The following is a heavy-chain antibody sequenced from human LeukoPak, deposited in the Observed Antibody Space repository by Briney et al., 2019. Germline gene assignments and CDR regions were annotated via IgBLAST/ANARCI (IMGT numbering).Heavy chain of an antibody. CDR2: ISRTSAYI. CDR1: GFTFSSYA. V-gene: IGHV3-21*01. CDR3: ARDERRYCSDSSCYPGDY. D-gene: IGHD2-2*01. Sequence: PGRSLRLSCAASGFTFSSYAMKWVRQAPGKGLEWVSAISRTSAYIYYSDSVKGRFTISRDNAKNSVYLQIDSLRAEDTAVYYCARDERRYCSDSSCYPGDYWGQGTLVTVSS. J-gene: IGHJ4*02.